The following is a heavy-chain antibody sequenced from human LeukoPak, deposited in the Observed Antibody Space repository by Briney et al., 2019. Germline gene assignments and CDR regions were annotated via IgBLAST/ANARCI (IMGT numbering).Heavy chain of an antibody. CDR2: INHSGST. V-gene: IGHV4-34*01. J-gene: IGHJ4*02. D-gene: IGHD6-13*01. CDR3: ARHRASSSWSPPGY. Sequence: SETLSLTCAVHGGSFSGYSWSWIRQPPGKGLEWIGVINHSGSTNYNPSLKSRVTISVDTSKNQFSLKLSSVTAADTAVYYCARHRASSSWSPPGYWGQGTLVTVSS. CDR1: GGSFSGYS.